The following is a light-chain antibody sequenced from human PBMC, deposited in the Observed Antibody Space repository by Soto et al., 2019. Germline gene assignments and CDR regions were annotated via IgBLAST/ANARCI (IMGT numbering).Light chain of an antibody. CDR1: SSDVGAYNY. CDR3: SSYTTSSTVV. CDR2: DVS. J-gene: IGLJ2*01. Sequence: QSALTQPASVSGSPGRSITISCTGTSSDVGAYNYVSWYQQHPGKAPKLMICDVSNRPSRVSNRFSGSKSANTASLTISGLQAEDEADYYCSSYTTSSTVVFGGGTKLTVL. V-gene: IGLV2-14*03.